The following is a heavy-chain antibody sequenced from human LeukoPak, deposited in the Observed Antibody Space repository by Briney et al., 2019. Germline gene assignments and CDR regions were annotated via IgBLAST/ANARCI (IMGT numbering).Heavy chain of an antibody. D-gene: IGHD2-15*01. J-gene: IGHJ5*02. V-gene: IGHV5-51*01. CDR1: GYSFTSYW. Sequence: GESLKISCKGSGYSFTSYWIGWVRQMPGKGLEWMGIIYPADSDIRYSPSFQGQVSISADKSISTVYLQWSSLKASDTAMYYCARQEYCSGGSCYTWFDPWGQGTLVTVSS. CDR3: ARQEYCSGGSCYTWFDP. CDR2: IYPADSDI.